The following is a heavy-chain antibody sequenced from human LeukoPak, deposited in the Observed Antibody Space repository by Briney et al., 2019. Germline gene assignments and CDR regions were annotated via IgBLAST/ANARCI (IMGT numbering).Heavy chain of an antibody. CDR2: ISYDGSNK. Sequence: GGSLRLSCAASGFTFSSYAMHWVRQAPGKGLEWVAVISYDGSNKYYADSVKGRFTISRDNSKNTLYLQMNSLRAEDTVVYYCARDPTVLRCFDWLLSTWYFDYWGQGTLVTVSS. J-gene: IGHJ4*02. CDR3: ARDPTVLRCFDWLLSTWYFDY. D-gene: IGHD3-9*01. V-gene: IGHV3-30*04. CDR1: GFTFSSYA.